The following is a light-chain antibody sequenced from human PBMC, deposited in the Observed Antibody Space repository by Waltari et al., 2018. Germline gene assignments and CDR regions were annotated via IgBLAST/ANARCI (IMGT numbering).Light chain of an antibody. V-gene: IGKV3-20*01. CDR1: QSVGRS. CDR3: QNYVRLPAT. CDR2: DAS. Sequence: DIVLTQSPGTLSLYPGERATLSCRASQSVGRSLVWYQQKPGQAPRLLIYDASTRATGIPDRFSGSGSGTDFSLTISRLEPEDFAVYFCQNYVRLPATFGQGTKVEIK. J-gene: IGKJ1*01.